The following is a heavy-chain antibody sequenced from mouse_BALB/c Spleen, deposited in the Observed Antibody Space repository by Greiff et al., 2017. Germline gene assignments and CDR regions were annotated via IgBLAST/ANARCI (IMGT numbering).Heavy chain of an antibody. D-gene: IGHD2-1*01. CDR3: ARGDGNYVFYAMDY. CDR1: GYTFTSYW. J-gene: IGHJ4*01. CDR2: IYPGDGDT. V-gene: IGHV1-87*01. Sequence: QVQLQQSGAELARPGASVKLSCKASGYTFTSYWMQWVKQRPGQGLEWIGAIYPGDGDTRYTQKFKGKATLTADKSSSTAYMQLSSLASEDSAVYYCARGDGNYVFYAMDYWGHGTSVTVSS.